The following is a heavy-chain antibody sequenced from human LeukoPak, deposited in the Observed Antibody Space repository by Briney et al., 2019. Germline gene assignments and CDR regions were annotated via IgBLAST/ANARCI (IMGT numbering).Heavy chain of an antibody. V-gene: IGHV3-13*01. CDR1: GFTFSSYD. Sequence: PGGSLRLSCAASGFTFSSYDMHWVRQATGKGLEWVSAVGTAGDTYYPGSVKGRFTISRENAKNSLYLQMNSLRAGDTAVYYCARQTTVGGLDYWDQGTLVTVSS. CDR3: ARQTTVGGLDY. J-gene: IGHJ4*02. D-gene: IGHD4-11*01. CDR2: VGTAGDT.